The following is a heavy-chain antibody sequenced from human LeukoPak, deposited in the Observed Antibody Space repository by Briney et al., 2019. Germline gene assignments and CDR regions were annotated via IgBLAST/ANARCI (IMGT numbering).Heavy chain of an antibody. D-gene: IGHD4-17*01. CDR3: ARMNFYGDYCDY. CDR1: EFTFSSYT. CDR2: ISSSSSYI. V-gene: IGHV3-21*01. J-gene: IGHJ4*02. Sequence: PGGSLRLSCAASEFTFSSYTMKWVRQAPGKGLEWVSSISSSSSYIYYADSVKGRFTISRDNAKNPLYLQMNSLRAEDTAVYYCARMNFYGDYCDYWGQGTLVTVSS.